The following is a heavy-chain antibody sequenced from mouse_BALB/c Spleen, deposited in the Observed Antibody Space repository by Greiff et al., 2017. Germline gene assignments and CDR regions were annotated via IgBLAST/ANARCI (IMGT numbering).Heavy chain of an antibody. CDR3: AVTTVSYYAMDY. V-gene: IGHV5-17*02. D-gene: IGHD2-12*01. CDR1: GFTFSSFG. Sequence: EVMLVESGGGLVQPGGSRKLSCAASGFTFSSFGMHWVRQAPEKGLEWVAYISSGSSTIYYADTVKGRFTISRDNPKNTLFLQMTSLRSEDTAMYYCAVTTVSYYAMDYWGQGTSVTVSS. CDR2: ISSGSSTI. J-gene: IGHJ4*01.